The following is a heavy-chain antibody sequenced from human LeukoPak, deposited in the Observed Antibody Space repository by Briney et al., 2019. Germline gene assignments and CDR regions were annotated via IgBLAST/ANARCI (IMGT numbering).Heavy chain of an antibody. D-gene: IGHD3-16*01. CDR3: ARDEAGDLGAFDI. CDR1: GFTFSSYA. J-gene: IGHJ3*02. Sequence: GGSLRLSCAASGFTFSSYAMNWVRQAPGKGLEWVSYISSGSGTIYYADSVKGRFTISKDNAKNSLYLQMNSLRDEDTAVYYCARDEAGDLGAFDIWGQGTMVTVSS. V-gene: IGHV3-48*02. CDR2: ISSGSGTI.